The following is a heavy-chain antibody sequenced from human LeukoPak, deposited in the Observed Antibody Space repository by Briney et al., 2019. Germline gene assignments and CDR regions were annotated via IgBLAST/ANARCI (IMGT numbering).Heavy chain of an antibody. CDR1: GGTFSSYA. CDR3: ARSPNGGADV. J-gene: IGHJ6*04. Sequence: ASVKVSCKASGGTFSSYAISWVRQAPGQGLEWMGGIIPIFGTANYAQKFQGRVTITADKSTSTAYMELSRLRSDDTAVYYCARSPNGGADVWGKGTTVTVSS. D-gene: IGHD3-16*01. CDR2: IIPIFGTA. V-gene: IGHV1-69*06.